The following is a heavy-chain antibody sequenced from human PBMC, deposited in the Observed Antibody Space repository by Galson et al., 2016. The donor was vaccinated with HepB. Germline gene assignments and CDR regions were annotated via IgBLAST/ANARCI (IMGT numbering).Heavy chain of an antibody. D-gene: IGHD2-15*01. CDR1: GYTFTNHP. CDR2: IHAGNGNT. V-gene: IGHV1-3*01. Sequence: SVKVSCKASGYTFTNHPIQWVRQAPGQRLEWMGWIHAGNGNTKYSQTLQGRVTITRDTSASTVYMELSSLRSEDTAVYYCAGRLGYCSGGNCYWYYFDSWGQGSLVTVSS. J-gene: IGHJ4*02. CDR3: AGRLGYCSGGNCYWYYFDS.